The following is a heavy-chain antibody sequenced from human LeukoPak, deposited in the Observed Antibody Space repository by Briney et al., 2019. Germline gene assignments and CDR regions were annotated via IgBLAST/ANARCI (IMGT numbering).Heavy chain of an antibody. J-gene: IGHJ4*02. V-gene: IGHV3-21*01. D-gene: IGHD3-22*01. CDR2: ISVRSNYT. CDR1: GYTFSSYS. Sequence: GGSLRLSCVASGYTFSSYSINWVRQAPGKGLEWVSPISVRSNYTYYADSVRGRFSISRDDARDSLYLQMNSLRAEDTAVYYCMRLRGNVDTSGFYYYYDFWGQGALVTVSS. CDR3: MRLRGNVDTSGFYYYYDF.